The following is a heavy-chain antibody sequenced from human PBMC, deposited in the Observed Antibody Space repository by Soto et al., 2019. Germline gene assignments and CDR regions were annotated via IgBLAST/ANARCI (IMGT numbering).Heavy chain of an antibody. D-gene: IGHD3-22*01. CDR3: AVHHLYYDSSGYKRPGAFDI. Sequence: PGGSLRLSCAASGFIFSSYGMHWVRQAPGKGLEWVAVIYSGGSTYYADSVKGRFTISRDNSKNTLYLQMNSLRAEDTAVYYCAVHHLYYDSSGYKRPGAFDIWGQGTMVTVSS. J-gene: IGHJ3*02. V-gene: IGHV3-NL1*01. CDR2: IYSGGST. CDR1: GFIFSSYG.